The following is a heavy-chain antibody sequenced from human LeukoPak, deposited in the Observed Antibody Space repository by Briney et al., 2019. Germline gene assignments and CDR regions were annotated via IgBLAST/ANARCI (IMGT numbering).Heavy chain of an antibody. CDR3: ARGGPYCGGDCYANWFDP. CDR2: IIPIFGTA. D-gene: IGHD2-21*02. J-gene: IGHJ5*02. Sequence: GASVKVSCKASGGTFSSYAISWVRQAPGQGPEWMGGIIPIFGTANYAQKFQGRVTITADESTSTAYMELSSLRSEDTAVYYCARGGPYCGGDCYANWFDPWGQGTLVTVSS. CDR1: GGTFSSYA. V-gene: IGHV1-69*13.